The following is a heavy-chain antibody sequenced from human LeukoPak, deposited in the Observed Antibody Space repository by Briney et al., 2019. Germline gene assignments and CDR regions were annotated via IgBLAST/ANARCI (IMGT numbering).Heavy chain of an antibody. D-gene: IGHD4-17*01. CDR3: ARFYGAPYYGMDV. CDR1: GGSISSSGYS. Sequence: SSQTLSLTCAVSGGSISSSGYSWSWIRQPPGKGLEWIGYIYHSGSTYYNPSLKSRVTISVDRSKNQFSLKLSSVTAADTAVYYCARFYGAPYYGMDVWGQGTTVTVSS. J-gene: IGHJ6*02. V-gene: IGHV4-30-2*01. CDR2: IYHSGST.